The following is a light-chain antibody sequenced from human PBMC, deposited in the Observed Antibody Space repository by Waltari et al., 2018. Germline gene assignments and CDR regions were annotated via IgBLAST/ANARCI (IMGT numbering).Light chain of an antibody. CDR3: QQSSSSPWYT. Sequence: DIRMTQSPSSLSASVGDRVPIPCRASQNINNYLNWYQQKPGKAPKLLIYAASTLQRGVPSRFSGSGSATDFTLNISSLQPEDFATYYCQQSSSSPWYTFGQGTKLEI. V-gene: IGKV1-39*01. CDR2: AAS. CDR1: QNINNY. J-gene: IGKJ2*01.